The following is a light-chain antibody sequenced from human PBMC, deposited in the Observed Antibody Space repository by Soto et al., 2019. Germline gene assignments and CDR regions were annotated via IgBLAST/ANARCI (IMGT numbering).Light chain of an antibody. CDR1: QSVSSSY. CDR2: GAS. CDR3: QQYGSSPPYT. J-gene: IGKJ2*01. V-gene: IGKV3-20*01. Sequence: EIVLTQSPGTLSLSPGERATLSCRASQSVSSSYLAWYQQKPGQAPRLLIYGASSRATGIPDRFSGSGSGTDLPLTISRLEPEDFAVYYCQQYGSSPPYTLGQGTKLEIK.